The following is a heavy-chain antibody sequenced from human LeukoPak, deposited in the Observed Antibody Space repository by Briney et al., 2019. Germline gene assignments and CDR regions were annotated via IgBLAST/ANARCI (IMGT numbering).Heavy chain of an antibody. D-gene: IGHD2-2*02. Sequence: GASVKVSCKASGGTFSSYAISWVRQAPGQGLEWMGRIIPILGIANYAQKFQGRVTITADKSTSTAYMELSSLRSEDTAVYYCARETVVVVSAAISYYYYYGMDVWGQGTTVTVSS. J-gene: IGHJ6*02. CDR3: ARETVVVVSAAISYYYYYGMDV. CDR2: IIPILGIA. V-gene: IGHV1-69*04. CDR1: GGTFSSYA.